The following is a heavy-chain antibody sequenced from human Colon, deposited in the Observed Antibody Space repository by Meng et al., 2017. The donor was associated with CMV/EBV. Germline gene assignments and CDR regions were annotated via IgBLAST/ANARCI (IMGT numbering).Heavy chain of an antibody. D-gene: IGHD2-15*01. CDR3: AKGVTSGAPYRAFDL. Sequence: GESLKISWAASGFSFSTFTMGWVRQAPGKGLEWVSTFDVNGGATFYSDSVKGRFTISRDTSENTLYLQMNSLRVDDTALYYCAKGVTSGAPYRAFDLLGQGTKVTVSS. CDR2: FDVNGGAT. CDR1: GFSFSTFT. J-gene: IGHJ3*01. V-gene: IGHV3-23*01.